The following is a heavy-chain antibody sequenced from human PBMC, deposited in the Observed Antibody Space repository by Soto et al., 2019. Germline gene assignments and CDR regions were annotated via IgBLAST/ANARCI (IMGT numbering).Heavy chain of an antibody. D-gene: IGHD3-10*01. Sequence: QLQLQESGPGLVKPSETLSLTCNVSGGSLSSNIHYWGWIRQPPGKGLEWIASIFYRGTTYHRPTLRSRITISVDTSKNQFSLRLSSVTAADTAVYYCVRHPRMATFILNSEGIDIWGQGTMVTVSS. CDR1: GGSLSSNIHY. CDR2: IFYRGTT. J-gene: IGHJ3*02. CDR3: VRHPRMATFILNSEGIDI. V-gene: IGHV4-39*01.